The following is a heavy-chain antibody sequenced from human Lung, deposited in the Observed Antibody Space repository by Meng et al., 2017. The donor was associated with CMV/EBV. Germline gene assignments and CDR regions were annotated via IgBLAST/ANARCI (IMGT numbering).Heavy chain of an antibody. D-gene: IGHD1-26*01. Sequence: SVXVSXXASGYTFTGYHIHWVRQAPGQGLEWMGWINPNSGGTKYAHKFQGRVTISRDTSINTAYVDLSRLTSDDTAVYYCCRTQPPDHTGSYRYYYYYALDVWGQGTTVXVSS. CDR2: INPNSGGT. V-gene: IGHV1-2*07. CDR3: CRTQPPDHTGSYRYYYYYALDV. J-gene: IGHJ6*02. CDR1: GYTFTGYH.